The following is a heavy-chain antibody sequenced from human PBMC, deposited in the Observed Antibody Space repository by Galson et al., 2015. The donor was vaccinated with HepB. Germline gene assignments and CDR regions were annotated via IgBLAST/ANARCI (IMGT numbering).Heavy chain of an antibody. Sequence: SLRLSCAASGFRFSDYEMSWVRQAPGKGLEWVAVISYDGSNKYYADSVKGRFTISRDNSKNTLYLQMNSLRAEDTAVYYCARGDFDWLFKLVDYWGQGTMVTVSS. J-gene: IGHJ3*01. CDR1: GFRFSDYE. D-gene: IGHD3-9*01. CDR2: ISYDGSNK. V-gene: IGHV3-30-3*01. CDR3: ARGDFDWLFKLVDY.